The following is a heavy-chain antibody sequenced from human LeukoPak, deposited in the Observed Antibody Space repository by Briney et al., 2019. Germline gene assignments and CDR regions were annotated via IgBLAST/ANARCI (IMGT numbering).Heavy chain of an antibody. CDR1: GGSISSSSYY. CDR2: IYYSGST. D-gene: IGHD6-6*01. CDR3: ATREWQLAAFDI. V-gene: IGHV4-39*07. Sequence: SETLSLTCTVSGGSISSSSYYWGWIRQPPGKGLEWIGSIYYSGSTYYNPSLKSRVTISVDTSKNQFSLKLSSVTAADTAVYYCATREWQLAAFDIWGQGTMVTVSS. J-gene: IGHJ3*02.